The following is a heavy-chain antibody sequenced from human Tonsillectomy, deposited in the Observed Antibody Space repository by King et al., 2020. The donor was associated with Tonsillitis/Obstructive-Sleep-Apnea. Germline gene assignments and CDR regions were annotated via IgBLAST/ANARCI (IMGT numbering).Heavy chain of an antibody. V-gene: IGHV3-48*02. J-gene: IGHJ4*02. CDR3: ASLWIQVDS. D-gene: IGHD5-18*01. Sequence: VQLVEAGGGLVQPGGSLRLSCAASGFTFSSYSMNWVRPAPGKGLGWGSYISSSGSTLYYADSVKGRFTISRDNAKNSLYLQMNSLRDEDTAVYYCASLWIQVDSWGQGTLVTVSS. CDR1: GFTFSSYS. CDR2: ISSSGSTL.